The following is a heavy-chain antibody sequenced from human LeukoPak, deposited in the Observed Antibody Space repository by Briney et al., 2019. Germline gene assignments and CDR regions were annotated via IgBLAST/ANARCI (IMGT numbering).Heavy chain of an antibody. D-gene: IGHD1-1*01. CDR1: GYSISSGYY. V-gene: IGHV4-38-2*02. Sequence: SETLSLTCTVSGYSISSGYYWGWIRQPPGKGLEWIGSIYHSGSTYYNPSLKSRVTISVDTSKNQFSLKLSSVTAADTAVYYCARYKDYYYYMDVWGKGTTVTISS. J-gene: IGHJ6*03. CDR3: ARYKDYYYYMDV. CDR2: IYHSGST.